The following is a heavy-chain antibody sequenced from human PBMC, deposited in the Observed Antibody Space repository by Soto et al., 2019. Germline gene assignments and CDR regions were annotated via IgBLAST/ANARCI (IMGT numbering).Heavy chain of an antibody. V-gene: IGHV1-18*01. CDR1: GYTFINYH. D-gene: IGHD5-12*01. Sequence: QVQLVQSGGEVKKPGASVTVSCKASGYTFINYHITWVRRAPGQGLEWMAWINTYNGMTDYAQRFQGRLTMTRDTATSTAYMELRNLGSDEPAVYFCAKSPRGAMATDWGQGTLVTVSS. CDR3: AKSPRGAMATD. J-gene: IGHJ4*02. CDR2: INTYNGMT.